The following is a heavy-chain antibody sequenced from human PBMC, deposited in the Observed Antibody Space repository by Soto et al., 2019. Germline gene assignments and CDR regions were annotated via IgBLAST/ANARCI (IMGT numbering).Heavy chain of an antibody. D-gene: IGHD3-3*01. CDR2: IYYSGST. J-gene: IGHJ3*02. V-gene: IGHV4-31*03. Sequence: SETLSLTCTVSGGSIGSGGYYWSWIRQHPGKGLEWIGYIYYSGSTYYNPSLKSRVTISVDTSKNQFSLKLSSVTAADTAVYYCARVSGGAIFGVVNDAFDIWGQGTMVTVS. CDR3: ARVSGGAIFGVVNDAFDI. CDR1: GGSIGSGGYY.